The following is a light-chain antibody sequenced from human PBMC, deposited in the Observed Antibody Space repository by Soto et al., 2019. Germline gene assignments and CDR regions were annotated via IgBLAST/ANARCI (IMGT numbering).Light chain of an antibody. CDR3: SSYTSTSNPV. CDR2: DVS. V-gene: IGLV2-14*01. J-gene: IGLJ3*02. CDR1: SSDVGGYNY. Sequence: QSALTQPASVSGSPGQSITISCTGTSSDVGGYNYVSWYQHHPGKAPKVVIHDVSNRPSGISDRFSGSKSGNTASLTISGLQAEDEADYYCSSYTSTSNPVFGGGTKLTVL.